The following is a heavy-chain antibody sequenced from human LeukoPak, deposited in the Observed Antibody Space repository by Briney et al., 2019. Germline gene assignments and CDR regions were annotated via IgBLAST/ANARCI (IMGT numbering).Heavy chain of an antibody. Sequence: GGSLRLSCAASGFTFSSYAMHWVRQAPGKGLEWVANIKQDGSEKYYVDSVKGRFTISRDNAKNSLYLQMNSLRAEDTAVYYCARDRYYGSGRWGRGTLVTVSS. V-gene: IGHV3-7*05. CDR1: GFTFSSYA. D-gene: IGHD3-10*01. CDR3: ARDRYYGSGR. CDR2: IKQDGSEK. J-gene: IGHJ2*01.